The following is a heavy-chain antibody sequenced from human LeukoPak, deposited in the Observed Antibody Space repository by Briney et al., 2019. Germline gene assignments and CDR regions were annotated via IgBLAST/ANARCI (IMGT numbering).Heavy chain of an antibody. CDR3: ARPNYCDSSGALDY. V-gene: IGHV5-51*01. Sequence: GESLQISSKGSGCSFTSYWIGWLRRMPGKGLEWMGIIYPGDSDTRYSPSSQGQVTISADKSISTAYLQWSSRKASDTAMYYCARPNYCDSSGALDYWGQGTLVTVSS. J-gene: IGHJ4*02. D-gene: IGHD3-22*01. CDR2: IYPGDSDT. CDR1: GCSFTSYW.